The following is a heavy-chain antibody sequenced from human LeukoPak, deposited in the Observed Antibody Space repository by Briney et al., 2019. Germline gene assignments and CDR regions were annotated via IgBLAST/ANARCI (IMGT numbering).Heavy chain of an antibody. D-gene: IGHD1-26*01. CDR1: GFTLSSYW. V-gene: IGHV3-7*01. Sequence: PGGSLRLSCAASGFTLSSYWMSWVRQAPGKGLEWVANIKQDGSEKYYVDSVKGRFTISRDNVKNSLYLQMNSLRVEDTAVYYCARPVVGAIDYWGQGTLVTVSS. CDR3: ARPVVGAIDY. CDR2: IKQDGSEK. J-gene: IGHJ4*02.